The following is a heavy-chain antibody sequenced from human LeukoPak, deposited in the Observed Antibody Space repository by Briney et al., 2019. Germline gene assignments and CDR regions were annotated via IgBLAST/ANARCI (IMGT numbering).Heavy chain of an antibody. CDR3: ATNNRPRTSEDY. CDR1: GYTFTNYG. CDR2: ISAYNGNT. V-gene: IGHV1-18*01. D-gene: IGHD2-2*01. J-gene: IGHJ4*02. Sequence: ASVKVSCKASGYTFTNYGISWVRQAPGQGLEWMGWISAYNGNTNYAQKLQGRVTMTTDTSTNTAYMELRSLRSDDTAVYYCATNNRPRTSEDYWGQGTLVTVSS.